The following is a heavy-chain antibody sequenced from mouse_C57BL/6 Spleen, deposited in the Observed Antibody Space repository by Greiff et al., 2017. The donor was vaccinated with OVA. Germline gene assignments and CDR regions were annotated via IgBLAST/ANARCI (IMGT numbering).Heavy chain of an antibody. V-gene: IGHV1-52*01. J-gene: IGHJ1*03. CDR2: IDPSDSET. CDR1: GYTFTSYW. CDR3: ARERVYCGSSRGDFAV. Sequence: QVQLQQPGAELVRPGSSVKLSCKASGYTFTSYWMHWVKQRPIQGLEWIGNIDPSDSETHYNQKFKDKATLTADTSSSTAYMQLSSLTSEDSAVYSCARERVYCGSSRGDFAVWGTGTMVTVSS. D-gene: IGHD1-1*01.